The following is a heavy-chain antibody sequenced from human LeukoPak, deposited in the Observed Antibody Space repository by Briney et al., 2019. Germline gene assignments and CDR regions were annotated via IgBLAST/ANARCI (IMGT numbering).Heavy chain of an antibody. D-gene: IGHD3-10*02. CDR3: AELGITMIGGV. J-gene: IGHJ6*04. CDR2: ISGSGGST. V-gene: IGHV3-23*01. CDR1: GFTFSSYG. Sequence: QPGGSLRLSCAASGFTFSSYGMSWVRQAPGKGLEWVSAISGSGGSTYYADSVKGRFTISRDNAKSSLYLQMNSLRAEDTAVYYCAELGITMIGGVWGKGTTVTISS.